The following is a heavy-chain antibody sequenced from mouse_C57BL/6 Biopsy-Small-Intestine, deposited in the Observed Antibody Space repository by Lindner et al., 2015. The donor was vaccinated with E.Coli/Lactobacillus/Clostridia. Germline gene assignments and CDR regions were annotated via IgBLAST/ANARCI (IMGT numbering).Heavy chain of an antibody. CDR3: AREATMVTTEDYYAMDY. Sequence: QLQESGAELARPGASVKLSCKASGYTFTSYGISWVKQRTGQGLEWIGEIYPRSGNTYYNEKFKGKATLTADKSSSTAYMELRSLTSEDSAVYFCAREATMVTTEDYYAMDYWGQGTSVTVSS. CDR1: GYTFTSYG. V-gene: IGHV1-81*01. D-gene: IGHD2-2*01. CDR2: IYPRSGNT. J-gene: IGHJ4*01.